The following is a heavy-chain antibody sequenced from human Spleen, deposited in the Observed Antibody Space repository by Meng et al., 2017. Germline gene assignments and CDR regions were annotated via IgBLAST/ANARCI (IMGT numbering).Heavy chain of an antibody. CDR1: GGSISSSSYY. V-gene: IGHV4-39*07. D-gene: IGHD6-19*01. J-gene: IGHJ4*02. Sequence: SETLSLTCTVSGGSISSSSYYWGWIRQPPGKGLEWIGSIYYSGSTYYNPSLKSRVTISVDTSKNQFSLKLGSVTAADTAVYYCARSSSGWPKSYYFDYWGQGTLVTVSS. CDR3: ARSSSGWPKSYYFDY. CDR2: IYYSGST.